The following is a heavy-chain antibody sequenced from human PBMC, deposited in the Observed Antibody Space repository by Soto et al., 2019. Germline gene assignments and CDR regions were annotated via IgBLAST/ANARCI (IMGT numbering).Heavy chain of an antibody. CDR2: IYPGDSDT. Sequence: GASLKISCEISGYKFTNYWIGWVRQMPGKGLEWMGIIYPGDSDTRYSPSFQGQVTISADRSINTAYLQWSSLKASDTAMYYGARHPDAYYGMDVWGQGTTVTVSS. CDR3: ARHPDAYYGMDV. V-gene: IGHV5-51*01. J-gene: IGHJ6*02. CDR1: GYKFTNYW.